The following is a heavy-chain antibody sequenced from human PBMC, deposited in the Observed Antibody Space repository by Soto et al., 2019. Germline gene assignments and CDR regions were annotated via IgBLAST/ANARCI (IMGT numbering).Heavy chain of an antibody. V-gene: IGHV4-39*01. CDR2: IYYSGSP. J-gene: IGHJ4*02. Sequence: SRTLSLTCPVSGGSISSSSYYWGWIRQPPGKGLEWIGSIYYSGSPYYNPSLKSRVTISVATSKNQFTLKLSSVTAADTAVYYCARLMVRGVMADYWGQGTLVTVSS. D-gene: IGHD3-10*01. CDR1: GGSISSSSYY. CDR3: ARLMVRGVMADY.